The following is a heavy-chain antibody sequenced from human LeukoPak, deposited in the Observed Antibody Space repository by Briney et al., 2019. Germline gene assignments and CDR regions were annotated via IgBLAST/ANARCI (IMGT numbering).Heavy chain of an antibody. CDR2: IKGKVKTYET. CDR1: GFTFSDST. V-gene: IGHV3-73*01. D-gene: IGHD2-8*01. J-gene: IGHJ3*01. CDR3: ASGNEVTLEGFAL. Sequence: HSGGSLKLSCAASGFTFSDSTMHWVRQASGKGLEWIGHIKGKVKTYETAYAASVKGRFTISRDDSKNTLYLQMNSLKTDDTAVYYCASGNEVTLEGFALWGQGTMVTVSS.